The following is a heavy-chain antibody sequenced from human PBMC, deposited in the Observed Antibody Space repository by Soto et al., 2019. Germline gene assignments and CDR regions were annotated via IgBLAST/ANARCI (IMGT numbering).Heavy chain of an antibody. CDR3: ARGGALYYDILTGTNDAFDI. CDR1: GYTFTGYY. V-gene: IGHV1-2*04. D-gene: IGHD3-9*01. J-gene: IGHJ3*02. Sequence: GASVKVSCKASGYTFTGYYMHWVRQAPGQGLEWMGWINPNSGGTNYAQKFQGWVTMTRDTSISTAYMELSRLRSDDTAVYYCARGGALYYDILTGTNDAFDIWGQGTMVTVSS. CDR2: INPNSGGT.